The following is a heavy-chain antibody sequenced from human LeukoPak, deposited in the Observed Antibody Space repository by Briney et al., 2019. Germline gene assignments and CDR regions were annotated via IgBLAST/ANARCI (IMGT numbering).Heavy chain of an antibody. CDR3: ARDKGGTNGQYYYMDV. V-gene: IGHV1-2*02. CDR2: IDPKSGGR. CDR1: GYIFRDYY. D-gene: IGHD2/OR15-2a*01. J-gene: IGHJ6*03. Sequence: ASVKVSCKTFGYIFRDYYIQWMRQAPGQGPEWLGWIDPKSGGRHIGQKFQGRVTMTRDTSTGTVFMDLTGLKSDDTAVYYCARDKGGTNGQYYYMDVWGEGTTVTVSS.